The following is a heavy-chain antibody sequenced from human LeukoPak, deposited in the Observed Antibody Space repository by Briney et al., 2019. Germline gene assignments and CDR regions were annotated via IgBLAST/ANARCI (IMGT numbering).Heavy chain of an antibody. Sequence: AGGSLRLSCAASGFTFNNYWIHWVRQVPGKDLVWVSRIDGDASRTNYADSVKGRFTISRDNVKNMVYLQMSSLTVEDTAVYYCARYCNGDTCDDALDLWGQGTLVTVSS. D-gene: IGHD2-15*01. V-gene: IGHV3-74*01. CDR3: ARYCNGDTCDDALDL. J-gene: IGHJ3*01. CDR2: IDGDASRT. CDR1: GFTFNNYW.